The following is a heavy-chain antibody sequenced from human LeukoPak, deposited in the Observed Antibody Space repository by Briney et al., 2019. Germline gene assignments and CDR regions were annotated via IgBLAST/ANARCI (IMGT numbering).Heavy chain of an antibody. D-gene: IGHD2-15*01. Sequence: PSETLSLTCTVSGGSISSYYWSWIRQPPGKGLEWIGYIYYSGSTNYNPSLKSRVTISVDTSKNQFSLKLSSVTAADTAVYYCAREGDRVVAAPWYFDLWGRGTLVTVSS. CDR1: GGSISSYY. CDR2: IYYSGST. CDR3: AREGDRVVAAPWYFDL. J-gene: IGHJ2*01. V-gene: IGHV4-59*01.